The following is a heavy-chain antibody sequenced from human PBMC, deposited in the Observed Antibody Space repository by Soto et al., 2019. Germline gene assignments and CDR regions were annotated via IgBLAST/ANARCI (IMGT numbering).Heavy chain of an antibody. CDR1: GDSISRYY. J-gene: IGHJ3*01. Sequence: QVQLQESGPGLVKPSETLSLTCTVSGDSISRYYWSWIRQPPGKGLEWLGYIYYSGGTIYNPSLNSRVPMSVATSNNHFSLRRTSVTATDTAVYFCARHDLRGGAYDVWGRGTMVIVSS. CDR3: ARHDLRGGAYDV. V-gene: IGHV4-59*08. CDR2: IYYSGGT. D-gene: IGHD3-16*01.